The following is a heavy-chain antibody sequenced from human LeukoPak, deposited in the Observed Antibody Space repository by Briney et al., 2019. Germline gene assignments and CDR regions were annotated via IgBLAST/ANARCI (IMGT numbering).Heavy chain of an antibody. V-gene: IGHV1-8*02. J-gene: IGHJ4*02. CDR1: GYTFTSYD. Sequence: GASVKVSCKASGYTFTSYDINWVRQATGQGLEWMGWMNPNSGNTGYAQKFQGRVTMTTDTSTSTAYMELRSLRSDDTAVYYCARLAFVTTVTIGYFDYWGQGALVTVSS. CDR3: ARLAFVTTVTIGYFDY. CDR2: MNPNSGNT. D-gene: IGHD4-17*01.